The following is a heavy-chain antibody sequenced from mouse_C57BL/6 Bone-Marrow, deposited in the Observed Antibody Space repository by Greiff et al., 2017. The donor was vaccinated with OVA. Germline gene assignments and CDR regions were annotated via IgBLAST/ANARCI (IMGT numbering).Heavy chain of an antibody. CDR2: ISSGGSYT. CDR3: ARHRYYGSSYFDY. Sequence: VQLKESGGDLVKPGGSLKLSCAASGFTFSSYGMSWVRQTPDTRLGWVATISSGGSYTYYPDSVKGRFTISRDNAKNTLYLRMSSLKSEDTAMYYCARHRYYGSSYFDYWGQGTTLTVSS. J-gene: IGHJ2*01. CDR1: GFTFSSYG. D-gene: IGHD1-1*01. V-gene: IGHV5-6*01.